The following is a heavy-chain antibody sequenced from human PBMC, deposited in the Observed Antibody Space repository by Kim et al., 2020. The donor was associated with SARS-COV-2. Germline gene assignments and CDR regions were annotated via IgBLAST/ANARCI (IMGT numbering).Heavy chain of an antibody. CDR1: GGTFSSYA. CDR2: IIPIFGTA. J-gene: IGHJ6*01. V-gene: IGHV1-69*13. Sequence: SVKVSCKASGGTFSSYAISWVRQAPGQGLEWMGGIIPIFGTANYAQKFQGRVTITADESTSTAYMELSSLRSEDTAVYYCAGGLGWFGELYPDPPIYYYYGMDVWGQGTTVTVSS. CDR3: AGGLGWFGELYPDPPIYYYYGMDV. D-gene: IGHD3-10*01.